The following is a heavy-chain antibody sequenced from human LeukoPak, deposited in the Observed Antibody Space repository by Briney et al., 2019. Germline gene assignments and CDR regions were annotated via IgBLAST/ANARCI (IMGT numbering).Heavy chain of an antibody. J-gene: IGHJ3*02. V-gene: IGHV3-23*01. CDR3: VKSAGKDGYRDVFDI. Sequence: AGGSLRLSCAASGSTFSSYAMSWVRQAPGKGLEWVSAISGSGGSTYYADSVRGLFTISRDIFKNTLYLQMNSLRAEDTAVYHCVKSAGKDGYRDVFDIWGQGTVVTVSS. CDR1: GSTFSSYA. CDR2: ISGSGGST. D-gene: IGHD5-24*01.